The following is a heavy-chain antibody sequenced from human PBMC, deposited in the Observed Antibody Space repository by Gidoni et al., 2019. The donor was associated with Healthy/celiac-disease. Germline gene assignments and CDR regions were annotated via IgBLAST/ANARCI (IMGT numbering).Heavy chain of an antibody. J-gene: IGHJ6*02. D-gene: IGHD2-2*01. CDR1: VFPCSRYL. CDR3: ASLGYCSSTSCQAYYYYYYGMDV. V-gene: IGHV3-21*01. CDR2: ISSSSSDI. Sequence: EVQLVESGGGLVKPGGSLKLSCAAPVFPCSRYLVNWVRQAPGNGLEWVSSISSSSSDIYYADAVKGRFTISRDNAKNSLYLQMNSLRAEDTAVYYCASLGYCSSTSCQAYYYYYYGMDVWGQGTTVTVSS.